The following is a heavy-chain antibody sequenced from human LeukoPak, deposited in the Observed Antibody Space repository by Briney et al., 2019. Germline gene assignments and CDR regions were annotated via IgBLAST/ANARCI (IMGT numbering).Heavy chain of an antibody. CDR3: ARGPSTGDFDY. CDR1: GDSFTGYY. J-gene: IGHJ4*02. V-gene: IGHV1-2*02. Sequence: ASVKVSCKASGDSFTGYYLHWMRQALGQRFEWMGWINPNSGDTSYAQKFQGRVTMTRDTSISTVYMDLSSLRSDDTAVYYCARGPSTGDFDYWGQGTPVTVSS. CDR2: INPNSGDT. D-gene: IGHD1-1*01.